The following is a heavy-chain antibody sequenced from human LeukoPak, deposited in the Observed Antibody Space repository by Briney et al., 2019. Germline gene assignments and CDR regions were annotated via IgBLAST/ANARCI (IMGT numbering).Heavy chain of an antibody. J-gene: IGHJ6*03. CDR1: GGSISSHY. CDR3: ARGAAAAGMTYYYYYYMDV. Sequence: SETLSLTCTVSGGSISSHYWSWIQQPPGKGLEWIVYIYYSGSTNYNPSLKSRVTISVDTSKNQFSLKLSSVTAADTAVYYCARGAAAAGMTYYYYYYMDVWGKGTTVTVSS. CDR2: IYYSGST. V-gene: IGHV4-59*11. D-gene: IGHD6-13*01.